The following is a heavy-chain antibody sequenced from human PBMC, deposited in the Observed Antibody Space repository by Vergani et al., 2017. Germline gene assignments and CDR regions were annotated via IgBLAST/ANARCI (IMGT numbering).Heavy chain of an antibody. J-gene: IGHJ6*02. V-gene: IGHV1-69*18. CDR2: IIPIFGTA. CDR3: ARRCTLDYYDSSGYSNPTYYYYGMDV. D-gene: IGHD3-22*01. Sequence: QVQLVQSGAEVKKPGSSVKVSCKASGGTFSSYAISWVRQAPGQGLEWMGRIIPIFGTANYAQKFQGRVTITADESTSTAYMELSSLRSEDTAVYYCARRCTLDYYDSSGYSNPTYYYYGMDVWGQGTTVTVSS. CDR1: GGTFSSYA.